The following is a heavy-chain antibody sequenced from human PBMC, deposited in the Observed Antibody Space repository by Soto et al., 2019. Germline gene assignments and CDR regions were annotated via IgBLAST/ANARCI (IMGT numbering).Heavy chain of an antibody. CDR2: ISAYNGNT. V-gene: IGHV1-18*01. CDR3: ARAGTPIPY. J-gene: IGHJ4*02. Sequence: QVQLVQSGAEVKKPGASVKVSCKASGYTFTNFGISWVRQAPGQGLEWMGWISAYNGNTNYAQKFQGRVTMTTDTSTCTAYMQVSSLRFDDTAVYYCARAGTPIPYWRPRPLVTLSS. D-gene: IGHD3-10*01. CDR1: GYTFTNFG.